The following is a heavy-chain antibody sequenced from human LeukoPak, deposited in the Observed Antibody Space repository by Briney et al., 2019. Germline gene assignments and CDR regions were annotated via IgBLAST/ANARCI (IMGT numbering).Heavy chain of an antibody. CDR3: ARAAYYYVSSGYYSTALYFDY. J-gene: IGHJ4*02. V-gene: IGHV4-34*01. CDR2: ITHSGNT. Sequence: SETLSLTCPVYGGFFSGYYWSWIRQPPGKGLELNGEITHSGNTNYNPPLKSRVTIPVDTSKNQFSLKLSFVTAADTAVYYWARAAYYYVSSGYYSTALYFDYWGQGTLVTVSS. D-gene: IGHD3-22*01. CDR1: GGFFSGYY.